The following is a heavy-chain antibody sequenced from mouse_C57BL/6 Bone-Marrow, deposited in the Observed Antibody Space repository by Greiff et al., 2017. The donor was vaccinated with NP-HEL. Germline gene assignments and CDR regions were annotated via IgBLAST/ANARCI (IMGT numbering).Heavy chain of an antibody. CDR3: ARSGIYYYGSSLAY. CDR1: GYTFTSYW. Sequence: QVQLKQPGAELVRPGTSVKLSCKASGYTFTSYWMHWVKQRPGQGLEWIGVIDPSDSYTNYNQKFKGKATLTVDTSSSTAYMQLSSLTSEDSAVYYCARSGIYYYGSSLAYWGQGTLVTVSA. V-gene: IGHV1-59*01. CDR2: IDPSDSYT. D-gene: IGHD1-1*01. J-gene: IGHJ3*01.